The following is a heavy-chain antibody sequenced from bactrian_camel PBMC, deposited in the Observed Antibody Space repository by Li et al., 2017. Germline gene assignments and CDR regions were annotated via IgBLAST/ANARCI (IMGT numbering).Heavy chain of an antibody. CDR3: AARGPYCYTKLSVAGFTY. CDR2: IDSDGAS. V-gene: IGHV3S53*01. CDR1: GYTRSPWC. D-gene: IGHD6*01. J-gene: IGHJ4*01. Sequence: QVQLVESGGGSVQAGGSLRLSCATSGYTRSPWCMGWFRQAPGKKREGVAAIDSDGASIYLDSMKGRFIISSDNARNTVYLQMNSLKPEDTAMYYCAARGPYCYTKLSVAGFTYWGQGTQVTVS.